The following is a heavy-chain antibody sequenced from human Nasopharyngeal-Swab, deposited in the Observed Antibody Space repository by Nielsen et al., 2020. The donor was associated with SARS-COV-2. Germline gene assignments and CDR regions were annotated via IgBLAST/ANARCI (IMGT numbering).Heavy chain of an antibody. CDR1: EFTFRNYT. Sequence: GGSLRLSCATSEFTFRNYTMNWVRQAPGKGLEWVSGFSWKSNNIDYAESVKGRFTISRDNANNSLYLQMNSLRPEDTALYFCAKAEYFGDGSSGWYSAFDLWGQGTMVTVSS. V-gene: IGHV3-9*01. D-gene: IGHD6-19*01. J-gene: IGHJ3*01. CDR3: AKAEYFGDGSSGWYSAFDL. CDR2: FSWKSNNI.